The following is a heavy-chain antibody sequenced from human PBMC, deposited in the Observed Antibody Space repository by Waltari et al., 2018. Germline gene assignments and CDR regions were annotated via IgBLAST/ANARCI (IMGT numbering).Heavy chain of an antibody. V-gene: IGHV1-2*02. CDR2: INPDSGGT. J-gene: IGHJ4*02. CDR3: ARDYHSGGYATDY. D-gene: IGHD5-18*01. CDR1: GSTFTGHF. Sequence: QVQLVQSGAAGKEPGASAKVSCQASGSTFTGHFMDWVRQTPGQGREWMGWINPDSGGTDYAPKFQGRVTMTRDTSINTLYLELSSLRADDTAVYFCARDYHSGGYATDYWGQGTRVTVSS.